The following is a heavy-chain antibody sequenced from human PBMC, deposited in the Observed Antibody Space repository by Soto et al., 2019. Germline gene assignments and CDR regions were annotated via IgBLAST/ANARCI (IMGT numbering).Heavy chain of an antibody. CDR1: GFTFSDYY. Sequence: GGSLRLSCAASGFTFSDYYMSWIRQAPGKGLEWVSYISSSGSTIYYADSVKGRFTISRDNAKNSLYLQMNSLRAEDTAVYYCASPGEYCSSTSCPAPYYYYYMDVWGKGTTVTVSS. CDR2: ISSSGSTI. V-gene: IGHV3-11*01. J-gene: IGHJ6*03. CDR3: ASPGEYCSSTSCPAPYYYYYMDV. D-gene: IGHD2-2*01.